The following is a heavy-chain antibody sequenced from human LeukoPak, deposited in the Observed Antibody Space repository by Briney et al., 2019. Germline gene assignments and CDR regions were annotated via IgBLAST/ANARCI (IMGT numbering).Heavy chain of an antibody. J-gene: IGHJ4*02. V-gene: IGHV4-34*01. D-gene: IGHD5-24*01. CDR3: ARLDYLTGQLGMATSQDY. Sequence: SETLSLTCAVYGGSFSGYYWSWIRQPPGKGLEWIGEINHSGSTNYNPSLKSRVTISVDTSKNQFSLKLSSVTAADTAVYYCARLDYLTGQLGMATSQDYWGQGTLVTVSS. CDR1: GGSFSGYY. CDR2: INHSGST.